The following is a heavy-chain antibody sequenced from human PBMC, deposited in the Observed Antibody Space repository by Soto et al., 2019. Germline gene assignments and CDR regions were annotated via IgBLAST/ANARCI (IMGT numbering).Heavy chain of an antibody. V-gene: IGHV4-30-4*01. J-gene: IGHJ4*02. CDR2: TYYSGST. D-gene: IGHD3-10*01. Sequence: QVQLQESGPGLVKPSQTLSLTCTVSGGSISSGDYYWSWIRQPPGKGLEWIGYTYYSGSTYYNPSLKSRVTISVDTSKDQFSRKLSSVTAADTAVYYCAREPITMVRGFDYWGQGTLVTVSS. CDR1: GGSISSGDYY. CDR3: AREPITMVRGFDY.